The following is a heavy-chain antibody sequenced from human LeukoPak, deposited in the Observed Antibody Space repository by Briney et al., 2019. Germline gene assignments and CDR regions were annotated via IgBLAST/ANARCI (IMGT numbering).Heavy chain of an antibody. CDR3: AREYCSSTSCYGVDY. Sequence: ASVKVSCKASGNTFTGYYKHWVRQAPGQGLEWMGWISAYNGNRNYAQKLQGRVTMTTDTSTSTAYMELRSLRSDDTAVYYCAREYCSSTSCYGVDYWGQGTLVTVSS. J-gene: IGHJ4*02. V-gene: IGHV1-18*04. CDR2: ISAYNGNR. CDR1: GNTFTGYY. D-gene: IGHD2-2*01.